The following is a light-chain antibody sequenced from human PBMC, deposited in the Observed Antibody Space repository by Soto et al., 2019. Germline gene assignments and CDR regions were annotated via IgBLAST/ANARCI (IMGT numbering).Light chain of an antibody. CDR3: SSYTGSTTL. CDR1: SSDFVGYRS. J-gene: IGLJ2*01. CDR2: DVT. V-gene: IGLV2-14*01. Sequence: QSVLTQPASVSGSPGQSIAISCTGSSSDFVGYRSVSRYQQHPGKAPKLMIYDVTNRPPGVSNRFSGSKSGNTASLTISGLQAEDEADYYCSSYTGSTTLFGGGTKVTVL.